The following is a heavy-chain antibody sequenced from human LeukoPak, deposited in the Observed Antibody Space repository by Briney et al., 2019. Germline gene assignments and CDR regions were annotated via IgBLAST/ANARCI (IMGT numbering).Heavy chain of an antibody. J-gene: IGHJ4*02. CDR1: GGSISSYY. CDR2: IYYSGST. CDR3: ARAVGGDGSGSL. V-gene: IGHV4-59*01. D-gene: IGHD3-10*01. Sequence: SETLSLTCTVSGGSISSYYWSWIRQPPGKGLEWIGYIYYSGSTNYNPSLKSRVTMSVDMSTRQISLKLSSVTAADTAVYYCARAVGGDGSGSLWGPGTLVTVSS.